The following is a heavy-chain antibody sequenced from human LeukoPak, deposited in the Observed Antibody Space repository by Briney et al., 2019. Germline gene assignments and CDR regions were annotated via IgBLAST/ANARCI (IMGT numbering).Heavy chain of an antibody. Sequence: GGSLRLSCAASGFTFSSYAMSWVRQAPEKGLEWVSAISGSGGSTYYADSVKGRFTISRDNSKNTLYLQMNSLRAEDTAVYYCAKAFSGWYLNWFDPWGQGTLVTVSS. D-gene: IGHD6-19*01. J-gene: IGHJ5*02. V-gene: IGHV3-23*01. CDR1: GFTFSSYA. CDR3: AKAFSGWYLNWFDP. CDR2: ISGSGGST.